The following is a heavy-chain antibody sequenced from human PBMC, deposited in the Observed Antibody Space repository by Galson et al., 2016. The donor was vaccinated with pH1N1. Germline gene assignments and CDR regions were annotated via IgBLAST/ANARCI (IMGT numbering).Heavy chain of an antibody. J-gene: IGHJ4*02. D-gene: IGHD4-17*01. CDR3: ARSDYGDYVGGLHY. Sequence: PALVKPTQTLTLTCTFSGFSLSTSGVGVGWIRQPPGKALEWLALIYWDDDKRYSPSLKSRLTITKDTSKNQVVLTMTNMDPVDTATYYCARSDYGDYVGGLHYWGQGTLLTVSS. CDR2: IYWDDDK. V-gene: IGHV2-5*02. CDR1: GFSLSTSGVG.